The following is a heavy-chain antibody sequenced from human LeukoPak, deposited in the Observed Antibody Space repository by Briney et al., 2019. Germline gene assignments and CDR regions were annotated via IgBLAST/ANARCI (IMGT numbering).Heavy chain of an antibody. J-gene: IGHJ6*04. V-gene: IGHV3-23*01. CDR2: ISGSGGST. Sequence: QPWGSLRLSCAASGFTFSSYGMSWVRQAPGKGLEWVSAISGSGGSTYYADSVKGRFTISRDNSKNTLYLQMNSLRAEDTAVYYCAKIYYDSSGSEAATDVWGKGTTVTISS. D-gene: IGHD3-22*01. CDR1: GFTFSSYG. CDR3: AKIYYDSSGSEAATDV.